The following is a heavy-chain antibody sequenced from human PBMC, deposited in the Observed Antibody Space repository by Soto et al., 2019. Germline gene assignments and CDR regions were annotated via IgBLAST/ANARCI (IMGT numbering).Heavy chain of an antibody. D-gene: IGHD3-22*01. J-gene: IGHJ4*02. Sequence: SVKVSCKASGGTFSSYAISWVRQAPGQGLEWMGGIIPIFGTANYAQKFQGRVTITADESTSTAYMELSSLRSEDTAVYYCARDRGRVYDSSGYYSYFDYWGQGTLVTVSS. V-gene: IGHV1-69*13. CDR3: ARDRGRVYDSSGYYSYFDY. CDR2: IIPIFGTA. CDR1: GGTFSSYA.